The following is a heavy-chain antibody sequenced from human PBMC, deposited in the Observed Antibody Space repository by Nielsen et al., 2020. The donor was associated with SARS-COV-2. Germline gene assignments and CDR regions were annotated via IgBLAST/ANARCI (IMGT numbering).Heavy chain of an antibody. Sequence: GGSLRLSCAASGFTFDDYAMHWVRQAPGKGLEWVSGISWNSGSIGYADSVKGRFTISRDNAKNTLYLQMHSLRAEDTAVYYCARESYSWSWYGPDYWGQGTLVTVSS. CDR1: GFTFDDYA. V-gene: IGHV3-9*01. CDR3: ARESYSWSWYGPDY. CDR2: ISWNSGSI. J-gene: IGHJ4*02. D-gene: IGHD1-26*01.